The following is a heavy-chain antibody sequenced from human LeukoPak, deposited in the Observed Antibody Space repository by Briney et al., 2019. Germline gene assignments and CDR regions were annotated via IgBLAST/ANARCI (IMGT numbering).Heavy chain of an antibody. J-gene: IGHJ3*02. Sequence: GGSLRLSCAASGFTFSDYYMNWVRQAPGKGLEWVSSISSSSSYIYYADSVKGRFTISRDNAKNSLYLQMNSLRAEDTAVYYCARSPDVEMATIRKDAFDIWGQGTMVTVSS. V-gene: IGHV3-21*01. CDR2: ISSSSSYI. D-gene: IGHD5-24*01. CDR3: ARSPDVEMATIRKDAFDI. CDR1: GFTFSDYY.